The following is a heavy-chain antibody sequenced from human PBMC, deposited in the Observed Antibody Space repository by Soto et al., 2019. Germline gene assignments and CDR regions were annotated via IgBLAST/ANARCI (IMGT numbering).Heavy chain of an antibody. CDR1: GYSFTTYW. CDR2: IYPGDSDT. D-gene: IGHD4-17*01. Sequence: GESLKISCQGSGYSFTTYWIGWVRQMPGKGLEWMGIIYPGDSDTRYSPSFQGQVTISADKSINTAYLQWSSLKASDTAIYYCVATYGGYLDYWGQGTLVTVSS. V-gene: IGHV5-51*01. CDR3: VATYGGYLDY. J-gene: IGHJ4*02.